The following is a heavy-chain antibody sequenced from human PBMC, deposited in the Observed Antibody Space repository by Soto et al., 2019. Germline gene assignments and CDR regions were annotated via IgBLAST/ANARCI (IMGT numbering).Heavy chain of an antibody. CDR3: ARQGGEYNTMSDY. J-gene: IGHJ4*02. CDR2: IYPGDSDD. Sequence: PGEALKISCKGAEYTFSKYWIGWVRQTPGKGLEWMGMIYPGDSDDRYSPSFEGQVTFSVDKSINTAYLQWNSLKASDTAMYYCARQGGEYNTMSDYWGQGTLVTVSS. CDR1: EYTFSKYW. V-gene: IGHV5-51*01. D-gene: IGHD3-10*01.